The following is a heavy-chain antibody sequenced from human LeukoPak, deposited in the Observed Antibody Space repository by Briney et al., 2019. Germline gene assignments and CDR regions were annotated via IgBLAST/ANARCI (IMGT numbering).Heavy chain of an antibody. J-gene: IGHJ6*03. CDR2: INSDGSST. CDR1: GFTFSSYW. Sequence: GGSLRLSCAASGFTFSSYWMHWVRQAPGKGLVWVSRINSDGSSTSYADSVKGRFTISRGNAKNTLYLQMNSLRAEDTAVYYCARDDILTGYAYYYYMDVWGKGTTVTISS. V-gene: IGHV3-74*01. D-gene: IGHD3-9*01. CDR3: ARDDILTGYAYYYYMDV.